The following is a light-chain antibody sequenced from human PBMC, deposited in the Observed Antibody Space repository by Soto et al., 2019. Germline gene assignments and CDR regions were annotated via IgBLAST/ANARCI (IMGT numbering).Light chain of an antibody. Sequence: QSVLTQPASVSGSPGQSITISCTGTSSDVGGYNYVSWYQQHPGKAPKLMIYDVSNRPSGVSNRFSGSKSGNTASLTMSGRQAEDEADYYCSSYTTSSTLAFGGGTKVTVL. V-gene: IGLV2-14*01. CDR2: DVS. J-gene: IGLJ2*01. CDR1: SSDVGGYNY. CDR3: SSYTTSSTLA.